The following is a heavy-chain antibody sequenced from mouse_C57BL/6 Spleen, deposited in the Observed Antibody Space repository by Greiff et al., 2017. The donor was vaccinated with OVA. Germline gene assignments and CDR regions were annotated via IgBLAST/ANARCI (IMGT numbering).Heavy chain of an antibody. CDR2: IDPENGDT. CDR1: GFNITDDY. V-gene: IGHV14-4*01. Sequence: VQLQQSGAELVRPGASVTLSCTASGFNITDDYMHWVKQRPEQGLEWIGWIDPENGDTEYASKFQGKATITADTSSNTAYLQLSSQTSEDTAVYYCTNGSSCWYFDVWGTGTTVTVSS. J-gene: IGHJ1*03. CDR3: TNGSSCWYFDV. D-gene: IGHD1-1*01.